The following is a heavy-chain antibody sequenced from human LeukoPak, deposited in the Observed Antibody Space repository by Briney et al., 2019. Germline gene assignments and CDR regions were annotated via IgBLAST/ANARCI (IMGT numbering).Heavy chain of an antibody. CDR3: AKAVDTTMSLFDY. D-gene: IGHD5-18*01. CDR1: GFTFSSYG. Sequence: PGGSLRLSCAASGFTFSSYGMHWVRQAPGKGLEWVSAISNNGGYTYYADSVKGRFTISRDNSKNTLYLQMNSLRAEDTAVYYCAKAVDTTMSLFDYWGQGTLVTVSS. J-gene: IGHJ4*02. CDR2: ISNNGGYT. V-gene: IGHV3-23*01.